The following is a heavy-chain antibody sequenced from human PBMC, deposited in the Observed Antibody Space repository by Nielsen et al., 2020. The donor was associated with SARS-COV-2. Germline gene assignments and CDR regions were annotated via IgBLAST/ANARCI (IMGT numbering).Heavy chain of an antibody. CDR2: IYYSGST. D-gene: IGHD3-10*01. Sequence: SETLSLTCTVSGGSISSSSYYWGWIRQPPGKGLEWIGSIYYSGSTYYNPSLKRRVTISVDTSKNQFSLKLSSVTAADTAVYYCAISAVGFGEFDYWGQGTLVTVSS. CDR1: GGSISSSSYY. V-gene: IGHV4-39*01. J-gene: IGHJ4*02. CDR3: AISAVGFGEFDY.